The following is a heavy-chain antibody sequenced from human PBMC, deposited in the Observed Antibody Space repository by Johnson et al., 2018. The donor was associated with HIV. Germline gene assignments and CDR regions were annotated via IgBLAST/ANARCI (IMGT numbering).Heavy chain of an antibody. CDR1: GFTVSNNY. V-gene: IGHV3-66*01. CDR2: IYSGGST. J-gene: IGHJ3*02. CDR3: TTAFQIMVTTGAFDI. Sequence: VQLVESGGGLVQPGGSPRLSCAASGFTVSNNYMSWVRQAPGKGLEWVSVIYSGGSTYYADSVKGRFTISRDNSKNTLYLQMNSLKTEDTAVYYCTTAFQIMVTTGAFDIWGQGTMVTVSS. D-gene: IGHD4-17*01.